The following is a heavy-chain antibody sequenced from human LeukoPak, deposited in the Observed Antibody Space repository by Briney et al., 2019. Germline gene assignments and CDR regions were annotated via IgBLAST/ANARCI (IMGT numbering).Heavy chain of an antibody. CDR1: RFTFKDYA. Sequence: GRSLRLSCAASRFTFKDYAMNWVRQAPGKGLEWVSTISGSGTGTYYADSVKGRFTISRDNSRNTLHLQMDSLRADDTAVYYCATSYSSSSGPFDSWGQGTLVTVSS. D-gene: IGHD6-6*01. J-gene: IGHJ4*02. CDR3: ATSYSSSSGPFDS. V-gene: IGHV3-23*01. CDR2: ISGSGTGT.